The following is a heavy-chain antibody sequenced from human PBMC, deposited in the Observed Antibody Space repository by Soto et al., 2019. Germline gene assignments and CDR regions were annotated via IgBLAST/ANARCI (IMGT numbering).Heavy chain of an antibody. CDR3: AKDGGSYYFIDY. Sequence: GGSLRLSCAASGFTFSSYAMSWVRQAPGKGLEWVSAISGSGGSTYYADSVKGRFTISRDNSKNTLYLQMDSLRAEDTAVYYCAKDGGSYYFIDYWGQGTLVTVSS. D-gene: IGHD1-26*01. CDR1: GFTFSSYA. V-gene: IGHV3-23*01. CDR2: ISGSGGST. J-gene: IGHJ4*02.